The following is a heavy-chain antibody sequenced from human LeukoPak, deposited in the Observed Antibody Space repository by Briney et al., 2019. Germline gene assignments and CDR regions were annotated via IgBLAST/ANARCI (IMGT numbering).Heavy chain of an antibody. Sequence: SETLSLTCTVSGGPISSHYWTWIRQSPVKGLEWIGDISNSGSTSYNPSLKSRVTISIDTYKNQFSLKLRSVTAADTAVYYCGRDALVGYFSYYYMDVWGKGTTVTVSS. J-gene: IGHJ6*03. V-gene: IGHV4-59*11. CDR1: GGPISSHY. D-gene: IGHD2-15*01. CDR2: ISNSGST. CDR3: GRDALVGYFSYYYMDV.